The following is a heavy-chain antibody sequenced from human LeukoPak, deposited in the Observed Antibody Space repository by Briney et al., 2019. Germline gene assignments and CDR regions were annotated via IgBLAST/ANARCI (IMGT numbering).Heavy chain of an antibody. V-gene: IGHV3-74*01. CDR3: ARGLYYGMDV. CDR2: INNVGSST. J-gene: IGHJ6*02. CDR1: GFTFSTYW. Sequence: GGSLRLSCAASGFTFSTYWMHWVRQLPGKGLVLVSRINNVGSSTTYAESVKGRFTISRDNAKNPLYLQLNSLRAEDTAVYYCARGLYYGMDVWGQGTPVTVSS.